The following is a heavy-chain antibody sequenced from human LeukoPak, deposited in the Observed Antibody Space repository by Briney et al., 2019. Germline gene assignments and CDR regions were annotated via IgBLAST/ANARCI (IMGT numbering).Heavy chain of an antibody. Sequence: PSETLSLTCTVAGGSISSSSYYWSWIRQPAGKGVEWLGRIYSSGSTNYNPSLRSRVTMSVDTSKDQFSLKLSSVTAADTAVYYCARGGSGWFYPADYWGQGTLVTVSS. CDR2: IYSSGST. V-gene: IGHV4-61*02. J-gene: IGHJ4*02. CDR3: ARGGSGWFYPADY. CDR1: GGSISSSSYY. D-gene: IGHD6-19*01.